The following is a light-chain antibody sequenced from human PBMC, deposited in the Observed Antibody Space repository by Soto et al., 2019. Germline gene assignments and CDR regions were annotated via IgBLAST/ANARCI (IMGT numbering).Light chain of an antibody. CDR1: SSDVGGYNY. CDR2: EVS. V-gene: IGLV2-14*01. Sequence: QSALTQPASVSGSPGQSITIPCTGTSSDVGGYNYVSWYQQHPGKAPKLMIYEVSNRPSGVSNRFSGSKSGNTASLTISGLQAGDEADYYWSSYAGSSTLVFGTGTKLTVL. CDR3: SSYAGSSTLV. J-gene: IGLJ1*01.